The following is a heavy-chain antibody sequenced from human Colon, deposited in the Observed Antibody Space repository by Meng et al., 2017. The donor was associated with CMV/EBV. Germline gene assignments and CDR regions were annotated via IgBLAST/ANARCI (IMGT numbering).Heavy chain of an antibody. D-gene: IGHD6-6*01. Sequence: HITLKESGPTLVKPTQTLTLTCTFSGFSLSTNGVTVGWIRQPPGKALEWLALIYWDDDKRYSPSLKSRLTITKDTSKNQVVLTMINMDPVDTATYYCAHRFLRDSSSSLHFDSWGQGTLVTVSS. J-gene: IGHJ4*02. V-gene: IGHV2-5*02. CDR1: GFSLSTNGVT. CDR3: AHRFLRDSSSSLHFDS. CDR2: IYWDDDK.